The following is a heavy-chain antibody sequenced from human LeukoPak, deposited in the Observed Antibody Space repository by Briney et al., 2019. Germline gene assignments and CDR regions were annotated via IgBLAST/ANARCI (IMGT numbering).Heavy chain of an antibody. CDR3: ARGPTSVEFRNWYFDL. Sequence: SETLSLTCSVSGGAISGYYWSWIRQPAGKGLEWIGRIYYSGSTSYNPSLKSRVTMSVDTSKKQFSLTLSSMTAADTAVYYCARGPTSVEFRNWYFDLWGRGTWSLSRQ. CDR1: GGAISGYY. V-gene: IGHV4-4*07. CDR2: IYYSGST. D-gene: IGHD1-1*01. J-gene: IGHJ2*01.